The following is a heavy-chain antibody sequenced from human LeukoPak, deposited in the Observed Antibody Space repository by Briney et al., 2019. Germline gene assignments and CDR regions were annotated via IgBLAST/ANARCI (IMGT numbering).Heavy chain of an antibody. CDR2: IRSKANSYAT. CDR3: TSSGSYSGDDAFDI. Sequence: GGSLRLSCAASGFTFSGSAMHWVRQASGKGLEWVGRIRSKANSYATAYAASVKGRFTISRDDSKNTAYLQMNSLKTEDTAVYYCTSSGSYSGDDAFDIWGQGTMVTVSS. V-gene: IGHV3-73*01. J-gene: IGHJ3*02. D-gene: IGHD1-26*01. CDR1: GFTFSGSA.